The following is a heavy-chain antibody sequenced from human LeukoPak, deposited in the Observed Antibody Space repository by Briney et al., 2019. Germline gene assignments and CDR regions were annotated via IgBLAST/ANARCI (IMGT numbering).Heavy chain of an antibody. CDR1: GFGFKDSA. J-gene: IGHJ4*02. V-gene: IGHV3-23*01. D-gene: IGHD2-21*01. CDR2: ISASGANT. Sequence: GGSLRLSCVASGFGFKDSAMTWVRQAPGKGLEWVSLISASGANTYSTDSVKGRFTISRDNSKSTLYLQMTSLRAEDTALYYCATEIAEGGPQDYWGQGTLVTVSS. CDR3: ATEIAEGGPQDY.